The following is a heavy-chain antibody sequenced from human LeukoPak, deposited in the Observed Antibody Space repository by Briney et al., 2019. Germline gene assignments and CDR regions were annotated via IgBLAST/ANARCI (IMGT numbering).Heavy chain of an antibody. CDR2: ISDRGGT. CDR1: GVTISSYP. Sequence: PGGSLRLSCVASGVTISSYPMSWVRQAPGQGLEWVSAISDRGGTAHADSVKGRFTISRDNSKNTLYLHMDSLRAEDTAVYYCAKPTTAVTPRDAFHIWGQGTMVTVSS. CDR3: AKPTTAVTPRDAFHI. J-gene: IGHJ3*02. D-gene: IGHD4-23*01. V-gene: IGHV3-23*01.